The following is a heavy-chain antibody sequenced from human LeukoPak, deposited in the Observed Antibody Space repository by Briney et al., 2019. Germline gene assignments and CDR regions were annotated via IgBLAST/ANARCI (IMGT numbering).Heavy chain of an antibody. Sequence: GGSVKVSCKASGYTFTNYYMHRVRQAPGQGLEWMGRINPSGGSTRSAQTFQGRVTMTRDTSTSTVYMELSSLRSDDTPVYYCARSTDYYDAFDIWGQGTMVTVSS. CDR2: INPSGGST. J-gene: IGHJ3*02. D-gene: IGHD3-10*01. CDR3: ARSTDYYDAFDI. V-gene: IGHV1-46*01. CDR1: GYTFTNYY.